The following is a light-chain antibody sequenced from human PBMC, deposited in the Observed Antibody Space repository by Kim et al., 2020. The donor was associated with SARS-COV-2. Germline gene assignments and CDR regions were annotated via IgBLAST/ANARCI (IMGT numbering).Light chain of an antibody. Sequence: GRTITSSCNGTSRDVDAYNYISWYQQHPGTAPKLRIYDGTNRPSGVSNRFSGSKSGNTASLTISGLQAEDEADYYCSSYTRSATCVFGAGTKVTVL. CDR2: DGT. V-gene: IGLV2-14*03. CDR3: SSYTRSATCV. CDR1: SRDVDAYNY. J-gene: IGLJ1*01.